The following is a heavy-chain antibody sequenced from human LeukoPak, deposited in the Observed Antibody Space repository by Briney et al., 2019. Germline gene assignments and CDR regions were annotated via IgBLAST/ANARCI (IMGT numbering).Heavy chain of an antibody. CDR3: ANIPNSFGPDY. CDR1: GGSFSSYY. CDR2: IDHSGST. V-gene: IGHV4-34*01. D-gene: IGHD3-16*01. J-gene: IGHJ4*02. Sequence: ASETLSLTCTVYGGSFSSYYWSWIRQTPGKGLEWIGEIDHSGSTNYNPSLKSRVTISVDTSKNQFSLKLSSVTAADTAVYYCANIPNSFGPDYWGQGSLVTVSS.